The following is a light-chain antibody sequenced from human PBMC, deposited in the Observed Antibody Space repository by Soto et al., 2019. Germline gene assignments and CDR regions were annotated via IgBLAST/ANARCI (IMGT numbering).Light chain of an antibody. J-gene: IGLJ2*01. V-gene: IGLV3-21*02. CDR3: QVWDTSSAVV. CDR1: NIGTKG. Sequence: SYELTQPPSVSVAPGQTASITCGGNNIGTKGVHWYQQKSGQAPVVVVYDDTDRPSGIPERFSGSNSGNTATLSIRRVEAGDEADYYCQVWDTSSAVVFGGGTKLTVL. CDR2: DDT.